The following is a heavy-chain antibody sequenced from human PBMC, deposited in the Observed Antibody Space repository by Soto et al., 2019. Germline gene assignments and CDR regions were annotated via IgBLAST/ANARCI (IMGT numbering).Heavy chain of an antibody. CDR2: IIPILGIA. CDR1: GGTFSSYT. CDR3: ARAKAGYSGYDDAFDI. Sequence: SVKVSCKASGGTFSSYTISWVRQAPGQGLEWMGRIIPILGIANYAQKFQGRVTITADKSTSTAYMELSSLRSEDTAVYYCARAKAGYSGYDDAFDIWGQGTMVTVSS. J-gene: IGHJ3*02. D-gene: IGHD5-12*01. V-gene: IGHV1-69*02.